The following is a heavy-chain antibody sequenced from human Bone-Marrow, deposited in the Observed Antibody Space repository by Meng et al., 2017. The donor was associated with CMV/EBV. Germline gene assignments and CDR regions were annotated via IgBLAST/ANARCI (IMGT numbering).Heavy chain of an antibody. D-gene: IGHD2-15*01. J-gene: IGHJ4*02. CDR3: ARDLPYCSGGSCQYYFDY. V-gene: IGHV1-2*02. CDR2: INPNSGGT. CDR1: TFNGYY. Sequence: TFNGYYMHWVRQAPGQGLEWMGWINPNSGGTNYAQKFQGRVTMTRDTSISTAYMELSRLRSDDTAVYYCARDLPYCSGGSCQYYFDYWGQGTLVTVSS.